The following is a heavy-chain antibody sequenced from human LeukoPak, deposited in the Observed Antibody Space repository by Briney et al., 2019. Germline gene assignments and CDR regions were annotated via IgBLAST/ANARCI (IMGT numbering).Heavy chain of an antibody. Sequence: GGSLRLSCAASGFTFSSYSMNWVRQAPGKGLEWVSYISSSSSTIYYADSVKGRFTISRDNAKNSLYLQMNSLRDEDTAVYYCARDGTYYYDSSGRTXDAFDIWGQGTMVTVSS. V-gene: IGHV3-48*02. CDR1: GFTFSSYS. CDR2: ISSSSSTI. D-gene: IGHD3-22*01. J-gene: IGHJ3*02. CDR3: ARDGTYYYDSSGRTXDAFDI.